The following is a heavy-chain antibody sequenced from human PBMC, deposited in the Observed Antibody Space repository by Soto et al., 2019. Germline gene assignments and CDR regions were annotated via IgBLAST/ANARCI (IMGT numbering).Heavy chain of an antibody. D-gene: IGHD2-21*01. V-gene: IGHV3-23*01. J-gene: IGHJ6*02. CDR1: GFTFRNYA. CDR3: TRILWSSRRDALDI. Sequence: GGSLRLSCIASGFTFRNYAMAWVRQAPGEDLEWVSAIGTSGTPTLYADSVKSRFSISRDDSMNTVSLQMNSLGVEDTATYYCTRILWSSRRDALDIWGQGTTVTVSS. CDR2: IGTSGTPT.